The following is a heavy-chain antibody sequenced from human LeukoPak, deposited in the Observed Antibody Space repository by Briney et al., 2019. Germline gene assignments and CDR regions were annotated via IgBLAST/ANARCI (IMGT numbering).Heavy chain of an antibody. J-gene: IGHJ4*02. D-gene: IGHD5-18*01. V-gene: IGHV4-39*07. CDR1: GGPISSSSYY. Sequence: SETLSLTCSVSGGPISSSSYYWGWIRQPPGKGLEWIGSSYYSGSTNYNPSLKSRVTISVDTSKNQFSLKLSSVTAADTAVYYCARFAPDVKWIQLWSAFDYWGQGTLVTVSS. CDR2: SYYSGST. CDR3: ARFAPDVKWIQLWSAFDY.